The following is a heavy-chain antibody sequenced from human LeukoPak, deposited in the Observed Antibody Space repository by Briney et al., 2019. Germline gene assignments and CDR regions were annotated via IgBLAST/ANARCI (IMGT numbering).Heavy chain of an antibody. J-gene: IGHJ4*02. CDR3: ARDLDSSRSFDY. Sequence: GRSLRLSCAASGFTFSNYAMHRVRQAPGKGLEWVAVISYDGSNKYYADSVKGRFTISRDNSKNTLYLQMNSLRAEDTAVYYCARDLDSSRSFDYWGQGTLVTVSS. D-gene: IGHD6-19*01. CDR2: ISYDGSNK. CDR1: GFTFSNYA. V-gene: IGHV3-30*04.